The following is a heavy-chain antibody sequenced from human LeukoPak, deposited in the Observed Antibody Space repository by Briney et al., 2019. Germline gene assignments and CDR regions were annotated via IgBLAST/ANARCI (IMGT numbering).Heavy chain of an antibody. J-gene: IGHJ6*02. CDR2: IDPSDSYT. V-gene: IGHV5-10-1*01. D-gene: IGHD5-12*01. Sequence: GESLKISCKGSGYSFTSYWISWVRQMPGKGLEWMGRIDPSDSYTNYSPSFQGHVTISADKSISTAYLQWSSLKASDTAMYYCARHVVATTIFYYYYYGMDVWGQGTTVTVSS. CDR3: ARHVVATTIFYYYYYGMDV. CDR1: GYSFTSYW.